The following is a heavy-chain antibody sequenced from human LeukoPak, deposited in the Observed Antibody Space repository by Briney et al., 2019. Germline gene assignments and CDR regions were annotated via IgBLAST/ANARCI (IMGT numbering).Heavy chain of an antibody. CDR1: GFTFSRYN. D-gene: IGHD6-19*01. J-gene: IGHJ4*02. CDR2: ISSSSSYI. CDR3: ARVSLSSGCLSN. Sequence: GGSLRLSCAASGFTFSRYNMNCVRQAPGKGLEWVSAISSSSSYIYYADSVKGRFTISRDNAKNTLFLQMNGLRAEDTAVYYCARVSLSSGCLSNWGQGTLVTVSS. V-gene: IGHV3-21*01.